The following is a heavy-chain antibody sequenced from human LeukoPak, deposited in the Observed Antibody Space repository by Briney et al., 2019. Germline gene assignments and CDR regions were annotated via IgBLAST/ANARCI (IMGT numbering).Heavy chain of an antibody. CDR2: IYYSGST. CDR1: GGSISSGSYY. J-gene: IGHJ4*02. CDR3: ARPSALGYCSSTSCYVFDY. D-gene: IGHD2-2*01. V-gene: IGHV4-39*01. Sequence: SETLSLTCTVSGGSISSGSYYWSWIRQPAGKGLEWIGSIYYSGSTYYNPSLKSRVTISVDTSKNQFSLKLSSVTAADTAVYYCARPSALGYCSSTSCYVFDYWGQGTLVTVSS.